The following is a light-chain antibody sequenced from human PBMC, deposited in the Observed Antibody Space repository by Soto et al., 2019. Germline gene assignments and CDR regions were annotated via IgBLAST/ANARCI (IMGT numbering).Light chain of an antibody. Sequence: QSVLTQPASVSGTPGQSITISCTGSNSDVGIYEFVSWYQHHPGRAPKLIVSEVSHRPSGVSNRFSGSKSGNTASLTISGLQSEDEADCYCISYTSDDVRYVFGTGTKVTVL. CDR1: NSDVGIYEF. V-gene: IGLV2-14*01. J-gene: IGLJ1*01. CDR2: EVS. CDR3: ISYTSDDVRYV.